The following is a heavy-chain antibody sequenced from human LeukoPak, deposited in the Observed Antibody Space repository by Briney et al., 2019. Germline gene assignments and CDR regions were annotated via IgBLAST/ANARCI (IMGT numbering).Heavy chain of an antibody. CDR3: ARQGYYDSSGYPWDAFDI. Sequence: SQTLSLTCTVSGGSISSGSYYWSWIRQPAGKGLEWIGSIYYSGSTYYNPSLKSRVTISVDTSKNQFSLKLSSVTAADTAVYYCARQGYYDSSGYPWDAFDIWGQGTMVTVSS. V-gene: IGHV4-30-2*03. CDR2: IYYSGST. CDR1: GGSISSGSYY. J-gene: IGHJ3*02. D-gene: IGHD3-22*01.